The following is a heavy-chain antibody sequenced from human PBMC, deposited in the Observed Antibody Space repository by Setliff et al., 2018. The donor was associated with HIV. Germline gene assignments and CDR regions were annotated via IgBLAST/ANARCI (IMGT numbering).Heavy chain of an antibody. CDR2: IRSKAYGGTT. CDR3: TRDRVATTSLLYYFDY. CDR1: GFTFGDYA. J-gene: IGHJ4*02. V-gene: IGHV3-49*03. Sequence: PGGSLRLSCTASGFTFGDYAMTWFRQAPGKGLEWVGFIRSKAYGGTTEYAASAKGRFTISRDDSKSIAYLQMNSLKAEDTAIYYCTRDRVATTSLLYYFDYWGQGILVTVS. D-gene: IGHD5-12*01.